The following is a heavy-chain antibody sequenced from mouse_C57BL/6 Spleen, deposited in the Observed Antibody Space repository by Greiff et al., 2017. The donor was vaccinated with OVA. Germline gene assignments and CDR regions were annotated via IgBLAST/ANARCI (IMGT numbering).Heavy chain of an antibody. CDR3: ARSYYYGSSPYYYAMDY. CDR2: IYPGDGDT. Sequence: VKLQESGPELVKPGASVKISCKASGYAFSSSWMNWVKQRPGKGLEWIGRIYPGDGDTNYNGKFKGKATLTADKSSSTAYMQLSSLTSEDSAVYFCARSYYYGSSPYYYAMDYWGQGTSVTVSP. J-gene: IGHJ4*01. V-gene: IGHV1-82*01. D-gene: IGHD1-1*01. CDR1: GYAFSSSW.